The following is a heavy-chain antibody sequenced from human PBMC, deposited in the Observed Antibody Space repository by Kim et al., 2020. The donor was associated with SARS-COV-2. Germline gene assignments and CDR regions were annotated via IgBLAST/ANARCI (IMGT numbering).Heavy chain of an antibody. V-gene: IGHV5-51*01. D-gene: IGHD2-15*01. Sequence: GESLKISCKGSGYSFTSYWIDWVRQMPGKGLEWMGIIYPGDSDTRYSPSFQGQVTISADKSISTAYLQWSSLKASDTAMYYCARRGRYCSGGSCYTMYYFDYWGQGTLVTVSS. CDR3: ARRGRYCSGGSCYTMYYFDY. CDR2: IYPGDSDT. CDR1: GYSFTSYW. J-gene: IGHJ4*02.